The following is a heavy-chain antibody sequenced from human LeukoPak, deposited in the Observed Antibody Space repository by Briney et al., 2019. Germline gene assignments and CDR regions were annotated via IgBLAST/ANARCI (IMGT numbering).Heavy chain of an antibody. CDR3: ARDVYSSGWYGGFDL. J-gene: IGHJ4*02. CDR2: IYSEGST. D-gene: IGHD6-19*01. CDR1: GLTVRTTY. V-gene: IGHV3-53*01. Sequence: GGSLRLSCAASGLTVRTTYMSWARQTPGKGLEWVSVIYSEGSTYYADSVKGRFTMSKDNSKSTVYLQMNSLRVEDTAVYYCARDVYSSGWYGGFDLWGQGTLVTVSS.